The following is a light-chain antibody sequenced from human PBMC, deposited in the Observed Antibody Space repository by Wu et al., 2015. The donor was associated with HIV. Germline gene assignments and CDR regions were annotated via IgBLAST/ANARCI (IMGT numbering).Light chain of an antibody. Sequence: EIVLTQSPDTLSLSPGEGVTLSCRASQSVNSGYLAWYQHKPGQSPRLLIYATSSRATGIPDRFTGSGSGTDFALTISRLEPEDFAVYYCQQYANSPLTFGAGPGGDQT. V-gene: IGKV3-20*01. CDR1: QSVNSGY. J-gene: IGKJ4*01. CDR2: ATS. CDR3: QQYANSPLT.